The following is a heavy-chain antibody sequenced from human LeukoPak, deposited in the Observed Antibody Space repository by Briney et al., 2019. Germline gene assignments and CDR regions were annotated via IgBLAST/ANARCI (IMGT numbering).Heavy chain of an antibody. CDR2: ISGGGNT. V-gene: IGHV3-53*01. CDR3: ARGNWNDRDFDY. Sequence: GGSLRLSCAASGFTVSSSYMSWVRQAPGKGLEWISFISGGGNTFYADSVKGRFTISRDNSKNTLYLQMNSLRAEGTAVYFCARGNWNDRDFDYWGQGTLVTVPS. CDR1: GFTVSSSY. J-gene: IGHJ4*02. D-gene: IGHD1-20*01.